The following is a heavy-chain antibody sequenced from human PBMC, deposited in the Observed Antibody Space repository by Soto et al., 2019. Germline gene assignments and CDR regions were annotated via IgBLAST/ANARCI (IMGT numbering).Heavy chain of an antibody. CDR3: AREIEFSGGYYYYGMDV. V-gene: IGHV1-46*01. CDR1: GYTFTSYY. J-gene: IGHJ6*02. D-gene: IGHD6-19*01. CDR2: INPSGGST. Sequence: GASVKVSCKASGYTFTSYYMHWVRQAPGQGLEWMGIINPSGGSTSYAQKFQGRVTMTRDTSTSTVYMELSSLRSEDTAVYYCAREIEFSGGYYYYGMDVWGQGTTVTVSS.